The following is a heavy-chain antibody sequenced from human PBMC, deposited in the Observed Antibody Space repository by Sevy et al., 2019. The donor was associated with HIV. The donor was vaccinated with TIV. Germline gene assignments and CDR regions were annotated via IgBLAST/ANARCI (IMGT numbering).Heavy chain of an antibody. CDR2: ISGNGVST. Sequence: GGSLRLSCAASGFTFDNYAMSWVRQAPGKGLEWVSAISGNGVSTSYADSVKGRFTTSSDNSMNTRNVQMNSLRAEDTAAYYCAKLLPHYSSGWLRDLDYWGQGTLVTVSS. CDR1: GFTFDNYA. V-gene: IGHV3-23*01. J-gene: IGHJ4*02. CDR3: AKLLPHYSSGWLRDLDY. D-gene: IGHD6-19*01.